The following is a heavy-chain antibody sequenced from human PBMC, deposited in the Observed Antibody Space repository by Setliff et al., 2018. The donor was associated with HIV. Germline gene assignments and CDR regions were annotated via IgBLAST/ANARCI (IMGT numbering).Heavy chain of an antibody. Sequence: PGESLTISCKGSEYSFTSYWITLVRQRPGKGLEWVGTMDPSDSYTDFGPSFQGHVTISADKSIRTAYLQWTSLKASDTAVYYCARLLGLQFHAFDIWGQGTMVTVSS. CDR2: MDPSDSYT. J-gene: IGHJ3*02. V-gene: IGHV5-10-1*01. D-gene: IGHD5-12*01. CDR1: EYSFTSYW. CDR3: ARLLGLQFHAFDI.